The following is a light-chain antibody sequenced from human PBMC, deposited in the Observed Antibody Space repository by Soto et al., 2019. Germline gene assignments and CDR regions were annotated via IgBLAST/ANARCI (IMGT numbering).Light chain of an antibody. CDR3: QAWDSSTAV. J-gene: IGLJ2*01. V-gene: IGLV3-1*01. CDR1: KLGDKY. CDR2: QHS. Sequence: SYELTQPPSVSVSPGQTASITCSGDKLGDKYACWYQQKPGQSPVLVIYQHSKRPSGIPERFSGSNSGNTDTLTISGTQAMDEADYYCQAWDSSTAVFGGGTKVTVL.